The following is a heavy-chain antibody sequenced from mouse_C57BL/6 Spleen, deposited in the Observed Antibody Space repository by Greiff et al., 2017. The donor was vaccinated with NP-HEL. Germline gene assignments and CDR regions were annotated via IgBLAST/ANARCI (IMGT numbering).Heavy chain of an antibody. CDR1: GYTFTSYW. V-gene: IGHV1-72*01. CDR3: ARQVGGSSPWYFDV. CDR2: IDPNSGGT. D-gene: IGHD3-3*01. J-gene: IGHJ1*03. Sequence: QVQLKQPGAELVKPGASVKLSCKASGYTFTSYWMHWVKQRPGRGLEWIGRIDPNSGGTKYNEKFKSKATLTVDKPSSTAYMQLSSLTSGDSAVYYCARQVGGSSPWYFDVWGTGTTVTVSS.